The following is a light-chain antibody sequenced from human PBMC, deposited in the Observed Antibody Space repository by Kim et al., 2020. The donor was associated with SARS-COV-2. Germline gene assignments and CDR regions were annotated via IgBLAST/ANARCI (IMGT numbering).Light chain of an antibody. J-gene: IGKJ2*01. V-gene: IGKV3-15*01. CDR2: GAS. CDR3: HQYNDWPPQYT. CDR1: QSISSN. Sequence: EILMTQSPATLSVSPGERATLSCRASQSISSNLAWYQQNPGQAPGLLIYGASTRATGIPARFSGSGSGTEFTLTISSLQSEDFAVYYCHQYNDWPPQYTFGQGTKLEI.